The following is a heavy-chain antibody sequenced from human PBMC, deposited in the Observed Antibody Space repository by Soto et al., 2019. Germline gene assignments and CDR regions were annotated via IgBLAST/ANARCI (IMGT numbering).Heavy chain of an antibody. Sequence: QVPLVQSGAEVKKPGSSVKVSCKASGGTFSSYAISWVRQAPGQGLEWMGGIIPIFGTANYAQKFQGRVTITADESTSTAYMELSSLRSEDTAVYYCARAQGPGTRSLTRYCSGGSCYSGSWFDPWGQGTLVTVSS. CDR2: IIPIFGTA. V-gene: IGHV1-69*01. D-gene: IGHD2-15*01. J-gene: IGHJ5*02. CDR1: GGTFSSYA. CDR3: ARAQGPGTRSLTRYCSGGSCYSGSWFDP.